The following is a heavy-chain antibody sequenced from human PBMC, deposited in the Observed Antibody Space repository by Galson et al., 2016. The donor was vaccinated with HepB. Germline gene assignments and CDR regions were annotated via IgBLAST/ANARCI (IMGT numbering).Heavy chain of an antibody. CDR1: GFTFSRYG. CDR2: ILYDGSKK. J-gene: IGHJ5*02. Sequence: SLRLSCAASGFTFSRYGMHWVRQAPGQGLEWVAGILYDGSKKYYADSVKGRFTISRDNSKNTLYLQMNSLRAEDTAVYYCARDSFTIFGVTPNWFDPWGQGTLVTVSS. V-gene: IGHV3-33*01. CDR3: ARDSFTIFGVTPNWFDP. D-gene: IGHD3-3*01.